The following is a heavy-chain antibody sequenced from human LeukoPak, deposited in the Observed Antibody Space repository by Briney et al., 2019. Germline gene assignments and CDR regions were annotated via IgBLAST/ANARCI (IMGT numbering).Heavy chain of an antibody. V-gene: IGHV4-61*08. D-gene: IGHD2-2*01. J-gene: IGHJ5*02. CDR1: GGSISSGGYY. Sequence: SETLSLTCTVSGGSISSGGYYWSWLRQPPGKGLEWIGYIYYSGSTNYNPSLKSRVTISVDTSKNQFSLKLSSVTAADTAVYYCARLYCSSTSCVWFDPWGQGTLVTVSS. CDR2: IYYSGST. CDR3: ARLYCSSTSCVWFDP.